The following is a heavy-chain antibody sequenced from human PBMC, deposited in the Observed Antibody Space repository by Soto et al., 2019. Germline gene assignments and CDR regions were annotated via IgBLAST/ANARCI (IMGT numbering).Heavy chain of an antibody. CDR2: INHSGST. V-gene: IGHV4-34*01. D-gene: IGHD6-19*01. J-gene: IGHJ4*02. CDR3: ARGTGAVASIDY. CDR1: GGSFSGYY. Sequence: RSLTCAVYGGSFSGYYWSWIRQPPGKGLEWIGEINHSGSTNYNPSLKSRVTISVDTSKNQFSLKLSSVTAADTAVYYCARGTGAVASIDYWGQGTLVTVSS.